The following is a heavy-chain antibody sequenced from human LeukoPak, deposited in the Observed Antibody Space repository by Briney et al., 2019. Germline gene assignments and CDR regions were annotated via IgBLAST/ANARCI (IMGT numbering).Heavy chain of an antibody. Sequence: GGSLRLSCAVSGFNLNSYAMHWVRQAPGKGLEWVAVIRHDETNSFYAGSVQGRFTISRDTSKKLLYLQMNSLRVEDTAVYYCAKEYTPSYPLGELDSWGQGTLVTVSS. V-gene: IGHV3-30*02. CDR1: GFNLNSYA. J-gene: IGHJ4*02. D-gene: IGHD2-2*01. CDR2: IRHDETNS. CDR3: AKEYTPSYPLGELDS.